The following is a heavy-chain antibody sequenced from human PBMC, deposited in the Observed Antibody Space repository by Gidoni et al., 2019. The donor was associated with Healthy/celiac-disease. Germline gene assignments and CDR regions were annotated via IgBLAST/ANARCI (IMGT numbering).Heavy chain of an antibody. V-gene: IGHV3-48*04. CDR2: ISSSSSTI. D-gene: IGHD2-15*01. CDR3: ARDQGSGYLDY. J-gene: IGHJ4*02. CDR1: GFTFSSYS. Sequence: EVQLVESGGGLVQPGGSLRLPCAASGFTFSSYSMNWVRQAPGKGLEWFSYISSSSSTIYYADSVKGRFTISRDNAKNSLYLQMNSLRAEDTAVYYCARDQGSGYLDYWGQGTLVTVSS.